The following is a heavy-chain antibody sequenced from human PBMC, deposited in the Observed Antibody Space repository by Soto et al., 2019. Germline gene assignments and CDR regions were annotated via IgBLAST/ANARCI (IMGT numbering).Heavy chain of an antibody. CDR3: AREMSYYFDS. J-gene: IGHJ4*01. CDR1: GDSISRDGSS. CDR2: IYHSGAT. V-gene: IGHV4-30-2*01. Sequence: QVQLQESGSGLVKPSQTLVLTCTVSGDSISRDGSSWSWLRQPPGKGHEWIGYIYHSGATYYNPSLKSRVTTSVDKSKNQFSLSLASVTAADTAVYYCAREMSYYFDSWGHGTLVTVSS.